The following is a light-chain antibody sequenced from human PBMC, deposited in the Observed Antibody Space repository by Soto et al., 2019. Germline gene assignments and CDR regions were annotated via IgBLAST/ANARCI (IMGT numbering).Light chain of an antibody. Sequence: QSALTQPASVSGSPGQSITISCTGTSSDVGGYNYVSWYQQHPGKAPKLMIYEVSNRPSGVSNRFSGSKSGNTASLTISGLQAEDEADYYCSSYTSRSTLVVFGGGTTLTVL. V-gene: IGLV2-14*01. CDR3: SSYTSRSTLVV. CDR2: EVS. CDR1: SSDVGGYNY. J-gene: IGLJ2*01.